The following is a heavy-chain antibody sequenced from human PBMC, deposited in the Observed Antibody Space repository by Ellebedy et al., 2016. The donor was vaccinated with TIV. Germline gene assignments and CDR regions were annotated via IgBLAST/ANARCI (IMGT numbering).Heavy chain of an antibody. V-gene: IGHV1-2*02. CDR2: INPNSGGT. J-gene: IGHJ3*02. CDR1: GYTFSTYG. Sequence: ASVKVSCKASGYTFSTYGISWVRQAPGQGLEWMGWINPNSGGTNYAQKFQGRVTMTRDTSISTAYMELSRLRSDDTAVYYCARDNSGYEGTAFDIWGQGTMVTVSS. D-gene: IGHD5-12*01. CDR3: ARDNSGYEGTAFDI.